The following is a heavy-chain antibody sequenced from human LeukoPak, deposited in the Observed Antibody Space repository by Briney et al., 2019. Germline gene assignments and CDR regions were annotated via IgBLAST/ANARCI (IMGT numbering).Heavy chain of an antibody. CDR1: GDSISTSNSY. J-gene: IGHJ3*02. CDR3: ARVVEAFDI. V-gene: IGHV4-39*07. Sequence: PSETLSLTCTVSGDSISTSNSYWGWIRQPPGKGLEWIGSISYSGSTNYNPSLKSRVTISVDKSKNQFSLKLSSVTAADTAVYYCARVVEAFDIWGQGTMVTVSS. CDR2: ISYSGST.